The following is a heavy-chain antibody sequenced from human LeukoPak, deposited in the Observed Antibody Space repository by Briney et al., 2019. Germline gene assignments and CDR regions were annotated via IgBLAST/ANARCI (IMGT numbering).Heavy chain of an antibody. CDR3: ARSTEYFDY. J-gene: IGHJ4*02. CDR2: TWYRSNWYN. D-gene: IGHD1-1*01. CDR1: GDSVSSNSAT. V-gene: IGHV6-1*01. Sequence: PSQTLSLTCAISGDSVSSNSATWDWIRQSPSRGLEWLGRTWYRSNWYNGSAESVRSRITIIPDTSKKQFSLQLHSVTPEDTAVYYCARSTEYFDYWGQGTLVTVSS.